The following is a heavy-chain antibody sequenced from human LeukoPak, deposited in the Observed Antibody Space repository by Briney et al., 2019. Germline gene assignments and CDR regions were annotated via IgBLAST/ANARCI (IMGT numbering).Heavy chain of an antibody. Sequence: SETLSLTCTVSGGSISSYYWSWIRQPPGKGLEWIGDVYYSGSTNYNSSLKSRVTISVDTSKNQFSLKLSSMTAADTAVYYCARLDKNYNVLTGYESYFNYWGQGTLVTVSS. D-gene: IGHD3-9*01. CDR1: GGSISSYY. CDR3: ARLDKNYNVLTGYESYFNY. CDR2: VYYSGST. J-gene: IGHJ4*02. V-gene: IGHV4-59*08.